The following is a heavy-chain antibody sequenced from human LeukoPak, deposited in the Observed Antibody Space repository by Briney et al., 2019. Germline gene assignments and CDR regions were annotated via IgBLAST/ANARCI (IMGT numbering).Heavy chain of an antibody. CDR1: GYTFTSYY. CDR3: AREMIGIAVAGDYYYYGMDV. CDR2: INPSGGSA. Sequence: ASVKVSCEASGYTFTSYYMHWVRQAPGQGLEWMGIINPSGGSASYAQKFQGRVTMTRDTSTSTVYMELSSLRSEDTAVYYCAREMIGIAVAGDYYYYGMDVWGQGTTVTVSS. V-gene: IGHV1-46*01. J-gene: IGHJ6*02. D-gene: IGHD6-19*01.